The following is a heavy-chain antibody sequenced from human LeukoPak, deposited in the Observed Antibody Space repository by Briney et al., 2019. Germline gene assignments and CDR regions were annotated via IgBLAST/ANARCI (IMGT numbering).Heavy chain of an antibody. CDR1: GGSVRRGNYY. CDR2: IYTSGTT. D-gene: IGHD6-6*01. V-gene: IGHV4-61*02. CDR3: ARWSGSVTARNYYYYMDV. J-gene: IGHJ6*03. Sequence: ASETLSLTCTVSGGSVRRGNYYWTWIRQPAGSGLEWIGRIYTSGTTDYNPSLRTRVTISVDASRNQFSLNLSSVTAADTAVYYCARWSGSVTARNYYYYMDVWGEGTTVTVSS.